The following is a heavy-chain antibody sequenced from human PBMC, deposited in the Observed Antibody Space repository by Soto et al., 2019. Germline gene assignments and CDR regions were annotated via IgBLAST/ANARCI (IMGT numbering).Heavy chain of an antibody. J-gene: IGHJ6*02. CDR1: GFTFSSYG. CDR2: ISYDGSNK. Sequence: QVQLVEAGGGVVQPGRSLRLSCAASGFTFSSYGMHCVRQAPGKGLEWVAVISYDGSNKYYADSVKGRFTISRDNSKNTLYLQMNSLRAEDTAVYYCAKEIVRVVRGVHLAGFYYGMDVLGQGTTVTVSS. V-gene: IGHV3-30*18. D-gene: IGHD3-10*01. CDR3: AKEIVRVVRGVHLAGFYYGMDV.